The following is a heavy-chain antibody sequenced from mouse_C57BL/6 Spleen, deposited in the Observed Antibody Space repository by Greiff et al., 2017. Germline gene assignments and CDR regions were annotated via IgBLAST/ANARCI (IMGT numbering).Heavy chain of an antibody. CDR1: GYTFTSYW. CDR2: IYPGSGST. Sequence: QVQLQQPGAELVKPGASVKMSCKASGYTFTSYWITWVKQRPGQGLEWIGDIYPGSGSTNYNEKFKSKATLTVDTSSSTAYMQLSSLTSDDSAVFYCARGGYDYDGGYAMDYWGQGTSVTVSS. CDR3: ARGGYDYDGGYAMDY. V-gene: IGHV1-55*01. D-gene: IGHD2-4*01. J-gene: IGHJ4*01.